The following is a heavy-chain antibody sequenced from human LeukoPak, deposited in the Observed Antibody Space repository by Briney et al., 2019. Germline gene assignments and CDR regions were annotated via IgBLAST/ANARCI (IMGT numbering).Heavy chain of an antibody. CDR2: ISGSGGGT. CDR3: AKRGVVIRVILVGFHKEAYYFDS. D-gene: IGHD3-22*01. V-gene: IGHV3-23*01. Sequence: GGSLRLSCAVSGITLSNYGMSWVRQAPGKGLEWVAGISGSGGGTNYADSVKGRFTISRDNSKNTLFLQMNSLRAKDTAVYFCAKRGVVIRVILVGFHKEAYYFDSWGQGALVTVSS. CDR1: GITLSNYG. J-gene: IGHJ4*02.